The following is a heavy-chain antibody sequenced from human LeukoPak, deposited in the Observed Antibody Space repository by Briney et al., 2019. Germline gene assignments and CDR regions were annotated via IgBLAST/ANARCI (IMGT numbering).Heavy chain of an antibody. V-gene: IGHV1-24*01. J-gene: IGHJ4*02. D-gene: IGHD3-9*01. CDR2: FDPEDGET. Sequence: ASVKVSCKVSGYTLTELSMHWVRQAPGKGLEWMGGFDPEDGETIYAQKFQGRVTMTEDTSTDTAYMELSSLRSEDTAVYYCARVYYDILTGYYEPHNYFDYWGQGTLVTVSS. CDR1: GYTLTELS. CDR3: ARVYYDILTGYYEPHNYFDY.